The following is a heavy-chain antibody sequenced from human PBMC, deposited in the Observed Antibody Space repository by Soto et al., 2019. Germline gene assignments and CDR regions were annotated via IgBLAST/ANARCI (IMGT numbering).Heavy chain of an antibody. V-gene: IGHV4-59*01. J-gene: IGHJ4*02. CDR2: IYYSRST. CDR3: ARSVGGYFDY. Sequence: SETLSLTSTVSGGSISSYYWSSIRQPPGKGLEWIGYIYYSRSTNYNPPLKSRVTISVDTSKNQFSLKLSSVTAAVTAVYYCARSVGGYFDYWGQGTLVTVSS. D-gene: IGHD2-15*01. CDR1: GGSISSYY.